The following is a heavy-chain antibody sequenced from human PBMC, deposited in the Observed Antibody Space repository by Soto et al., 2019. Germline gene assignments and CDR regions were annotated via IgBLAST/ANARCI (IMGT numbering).Heavy chain of an antibody. V-gene: IGHV4-31*03. J-gene: IGHJ4*02. CDR1: GASFSTGVYY. D-gene: IGHD3-10*02. CDR2: IDNSGST. Sequence: LSLTCTVSGASFSTGVYYWTWIRQHAGKGLEWIGYIDNSGSTYYNPSLTGRVDISVDTSKNEFSLNLQSLTAADTAFYYCAGAVSDFDVRRYRTSYFDQWGQGILVTVSS. CDR3: AGAVSDFDVRRYRTSYFDQ.